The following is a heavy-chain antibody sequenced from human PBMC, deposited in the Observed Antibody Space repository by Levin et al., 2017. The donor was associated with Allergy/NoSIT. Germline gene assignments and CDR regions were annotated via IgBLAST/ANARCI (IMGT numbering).Heavy chain of an antibody. Sequence: SQTLSLTCAVYGGSFSGYYWSWIRQPPGKGLEWIGEINHSGSTNYNPSLKSRVTISVDTSKNQFSLKLSSVTAADTAVYYCARGRGYGFYWGQGTLVTVSS. D-gene: IGHD5-18*01. CDR1: GGSFSGYY. CDR3: ARGRGYGFY. V-gene: IGHV4-34*01. CDR2: INHSGST. J-gene: IGHJ4*02.